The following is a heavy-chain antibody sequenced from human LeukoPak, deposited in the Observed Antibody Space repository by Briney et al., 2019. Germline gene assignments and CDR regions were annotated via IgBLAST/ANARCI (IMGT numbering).Heavy chain of an antibody. V-gene: IGHV1-24*01. CDR2: FDPEDGET. CDR1: GYTLTELS. J-gene: IGHJ6*03. Sequence: GASVKVSCKVSGYTLTELSMHWVRQAPGKGLEWMGGFDPEDGETIYAQKFQGRVTMTEDTSTDTAYMELSRLRSDDTAVYYCARGHLPFWSGRNYYYMDVWGKGTTVTVSS. CDR3: ARGHLPFWSGRNYYYMDV. D-gene: IGHD3-3*01.